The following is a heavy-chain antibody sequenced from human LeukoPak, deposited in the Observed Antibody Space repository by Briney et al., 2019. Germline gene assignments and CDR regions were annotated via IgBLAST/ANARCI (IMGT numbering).Heavy chain of an antibody. D-gene: IGHD3-10*01. J-gene: IGHJ4*02. CDR3: ARALLWFGGEFDY. V-gene: IGHV4-61*02. CDR2: IYTSGST. CDR1: GDSISSGSYY. Sequence: PSQTLSLTCTVSGDSISSGSYYWSWIRQPAGKGLEWIGRIYTSGSTNYNPSLKSRVTISVDTSKNQFSLKLSSVTAADTAVYYCARALLWFGGEFDYWGQGTLVTVSS.